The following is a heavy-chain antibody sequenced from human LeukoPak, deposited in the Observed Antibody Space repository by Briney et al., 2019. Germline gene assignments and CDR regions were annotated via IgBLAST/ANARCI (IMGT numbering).Heavy chain of an antibody. J-gene: IGHJ4*02. Sequence: ASVKVSCKASGGTFNNYAVSWVRQAPGQGLEWMGWISAYNGNTNYAQKLQGRVTMTTDTSTSTAYMELRSLRSDDTAVYYCARVGDSSGYYYDVFDYWGQGTLVTVSS. CDR2: ISAYNGNT. CDR3: ARVGDSSGYYYDVFDY. CDR1: GGTFNNYA. D-gene: IGHD3-22*01. V-gene: IGHV1-18*01.